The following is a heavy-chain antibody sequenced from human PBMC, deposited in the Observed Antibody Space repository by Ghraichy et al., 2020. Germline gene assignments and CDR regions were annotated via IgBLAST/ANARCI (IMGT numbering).Heavy chain of an antibody. CDR1: GYTFTSYY. CDR3: ARCRSSSWSPCAFDI. CDR2: INPSGGST. D-gene: IGHD6-13*01. Sequence: ASVKVSCKASGYTFTSYYMHWVRPAPGQGLEWMGIINPSGGSTSYAQKFQGRVTMTRDTSTSTVYMELSSLRSEDTAVYYCARCRSSSWSPCAFDIWGQGTMVTVSS. V-gene: IGHV1-46*01. J-gene: IGHJ3*02.